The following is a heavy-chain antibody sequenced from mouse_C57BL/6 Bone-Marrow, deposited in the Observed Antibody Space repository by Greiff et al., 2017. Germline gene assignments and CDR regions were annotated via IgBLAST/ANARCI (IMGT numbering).Heavy chain of an antibody. D-gene: IGHD2-3*01. Sequence: QVQLQQPGAELVMPGASVKLSCKASGYTFTSYWMHWVKQRPGQGLEWIGEIDPSDSYTNYNQKFKGKSTLTVDKSSSTAYMQLSSLTSEDSAVYYCARCPYDGYYVYWYFDVWSTGTTVTVSS. CDR2: IDPSDSYT. CDR1: GYTFTSYW. V-gene: IGHV1-69*01. J-gene: IGHJ1*03. CDR3: ARCPYDGYYVYWYFDV.